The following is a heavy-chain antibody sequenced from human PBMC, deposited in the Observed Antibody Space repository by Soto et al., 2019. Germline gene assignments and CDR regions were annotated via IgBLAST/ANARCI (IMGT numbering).Heavy chain of an antibody. J-gene: IGHJ4*02. D-gene: IGHD3-10*01. CDR2: IIPILGIA. V-gene: IGHV1-69*02. CDR1: GGTFSSYT. CDR3: ARAGTELLLLYY. Sequence: QVQLVQSGAEVKKPGSAVKVSCKASGGTFSSYTISWVRQAPGQGLEWMGRIIPILGIANYAQKFQGRVTITTDKSTSTAYMELSSLRSEDTAVYYCARAGTELLLLYYWGQGTLVTVSS.